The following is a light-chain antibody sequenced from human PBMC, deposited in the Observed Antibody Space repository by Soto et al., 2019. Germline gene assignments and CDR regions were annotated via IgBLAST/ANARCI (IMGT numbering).Light chain of an antibody. CDR2: LNSDGSH. CDR3: QTWGTGILV. J-gene: IGLJ2*01. V-gene: IGLV4-69*02. Sequence: QSVLTQSPSASASLGASVKLTCTLSSGHSTYAIAWHQQQPEKGPRYLMKLNSDGSHSKGDGIPNRFSGSSSGAERYLTISSLHSEDEADYYCQTWGTGILVFGGGTKLTVL. CDR1: SGHSTYA.